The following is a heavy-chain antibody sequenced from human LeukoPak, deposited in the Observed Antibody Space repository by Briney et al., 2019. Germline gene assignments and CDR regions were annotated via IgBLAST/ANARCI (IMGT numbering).Heavy chain of an antibody. D-gene: IGHD3-22*01. CDR2: IYYSGST. J-gene: IGHJ3*02. CDR3: ARGPYSYDSSGAFDI. Sequence: PSETLSLTCTVSGGSINNSSYYWGWIRQPPGKGLEWIGSIYYSGSTYYNPSLKSRVTISVDTSKSQFSLKLSSVTAADTAVYYCARGPYSYDSSGAFDIWGQGTMVTVSS. V-gene: IGHV4-39*07. CDR1: GGSINNSSYY.